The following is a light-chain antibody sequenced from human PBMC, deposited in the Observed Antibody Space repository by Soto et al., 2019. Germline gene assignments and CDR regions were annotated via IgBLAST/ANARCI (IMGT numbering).Light chain of an antibody. V-gene: IGKV1-39*01. CDR1: QRITNY. Sequence: DFQMTQSPPSLSASVGDRVTITCRASQRITNYLNWYQQRPGKAPKVLIYAATNLQRGVPSRFSGSVTGTEFTLTISSLQADDFAAYYCQQTYSVPWTFGQGTKVEIK. CDR2: AAT. CDR3: QQTYSVPWT. J-gene: IGKJ1*01.